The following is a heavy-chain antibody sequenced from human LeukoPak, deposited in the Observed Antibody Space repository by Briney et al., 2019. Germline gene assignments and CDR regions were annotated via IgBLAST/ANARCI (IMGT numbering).Heavy chain of an antibody. V-gene: IGHV4-38-2*02. CDR1: GDSIRRGSY. CDR2: IFHSGSI. Sequence: PSETLSLTCTVSGDSIRRGSYWGWIRQPPGKGLEWIATIFHSGSIYTNPSLKSRVTISVDTSKNQFSLKLSSVTAADTAVYYCASGGYCGSTSCYPNWFDPWGQGTLVTVSS. D-gene: IGHD2-2*01. J-gene: IGHJ5*02. CDR3: ASGGYCGSTSCYPNWFDP.